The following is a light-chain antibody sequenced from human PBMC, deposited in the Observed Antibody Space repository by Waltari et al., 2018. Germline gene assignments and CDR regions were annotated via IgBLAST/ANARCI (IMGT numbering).Light chain of an antibody. CDR3: QQFHTYPLT. J-gene: IGKJ4*01. V-gene: IGKV1-9*01. Sequence: DIQLTQSPSFLSASVGDRVTITCRASQAISSYLAWYQLRAGKAPKFLISAASTFQSDVPSRFSGSGSGTDFTLTIRNLQPEDFATYYCQQFHTYPLTFGGGTKVEIK. CDR1: QAISSY. CDR2: AAS.